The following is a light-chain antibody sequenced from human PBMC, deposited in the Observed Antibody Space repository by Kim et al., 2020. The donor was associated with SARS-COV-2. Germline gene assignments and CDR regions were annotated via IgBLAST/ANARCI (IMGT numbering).Light chain of an antibody. J-gene: IGLJ3*02. CDR3: QVWDSTSDHWV. CDR1: NIGSKS. V-gene: IGLV3-21*04. Sequence: SYELTQPPSVSLAPGKTARIPCGGNNIGSKSVHWYQQRPGQAPVVVIYHDSDRPSGIPERFSGANSGNTATLTISGAEAGDEADYYCQVWDSTSDHWVFGGGTKLSVL. CDR2: HDS.